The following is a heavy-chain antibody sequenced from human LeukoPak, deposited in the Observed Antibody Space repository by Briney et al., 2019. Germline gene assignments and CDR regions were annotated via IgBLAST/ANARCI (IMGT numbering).Heavy chain of an antibody. CDR1: GGSISSYY. Sequence: PSETLSLTCTVSGGSISSYYWSWIRQPPGKGLEWIGYIYYSGSTNYNPSLKSRVTISVDASKNQFSLKLSSVTAADTAVYYCAREGTYYYDSSGYYYGGGIDYWGQGTLVTVSS. D-gene: IGHD3-22*01. V-gene: IGHV4-59*01. J-gene: IGHJ4*02. CDR2: IYYSGST. CDR3: AREGTYYYDSSGYYYGGGIDY.